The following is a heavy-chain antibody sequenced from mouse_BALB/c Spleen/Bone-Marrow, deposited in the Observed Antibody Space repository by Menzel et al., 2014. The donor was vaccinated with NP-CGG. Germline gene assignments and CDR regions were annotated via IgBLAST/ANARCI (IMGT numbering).Heavy chain of an antibody. CDR2: INPSNGRT. CDR1: GYTFTSYW. D-gene: IGHD2-14*01. CDR3: ARNYRYYFDY. J-gene: IGHJ2*01. Sequence: VKLVESGAELVKPGASVKQSCKASGYTFTSYWMHWVKQRPGQGLEWIGEINPSNGRTNYNEKFKSKATLTVDKSSSTAYMQLSSLTSEDSAVYYCARNYRYYFDYWGQGTTLTVSS. V-gene: IGHV1S81*02.